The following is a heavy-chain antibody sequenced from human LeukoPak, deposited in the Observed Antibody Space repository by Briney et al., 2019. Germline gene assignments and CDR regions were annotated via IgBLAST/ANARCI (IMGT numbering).Heavy chain of an antibody. J-gene: IGHJ4*02. CDR2: ISSSSSYI. Sequence: GGSLRLSCAASGFTFSSYSMNWVRQAPGKGLEWVSSISSSSSYIYYADSVKGRFTISRDNAKNSLYLQTNSLRAEDTAVYSCARDRGSVLRFLEWLLGPDYWGQGTLVTVSS. V-gene: IGHV3-21*01. D-gene: IGHD3-3*01. CDR3: ARDRGSVLRFLEWLLGPDY. CDR1: GFTFSSYS.